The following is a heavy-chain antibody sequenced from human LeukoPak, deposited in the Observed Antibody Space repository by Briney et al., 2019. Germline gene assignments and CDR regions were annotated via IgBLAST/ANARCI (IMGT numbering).Heavy chain of an antibody. CDR2: IYHSGST. Sequence: PSETLSLTCTVSGGSISSSSYYWGWIRHPPGKGLDWFGEIYHSGSTNYNPSLKSRVTISVDKSKNQFSLKLSSVTAADTAVYYCASKVLLWFGESYYWGQGTLVTVSS. CDR3: ASKVLLWFGESYY. CDR1: GGSISSSSYY. D-gene: IGHD3-10*01. V-gene: IGHV4-39*07. J-gene: IGHJ4*02.